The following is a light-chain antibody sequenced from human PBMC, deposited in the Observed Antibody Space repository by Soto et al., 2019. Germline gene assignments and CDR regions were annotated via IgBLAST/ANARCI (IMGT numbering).Light chain of an antibody. CDR2: EVS. V-gene: IGLV2-14*01. CDR3: KSYAGSNTYV. Sequence: QSVLTQPASVSGSPGQSITISCTGTSSDVGAYNYVSWYQHHPGKAPKLVIYEVSNRPSGVSDRFSGSKSGNTASLTVSGLQAADEADYFCKSYAGSNTYVFGSGTKVTVL. CDR1: SSDVGAYNY. J-gene: IGLJ1*01.